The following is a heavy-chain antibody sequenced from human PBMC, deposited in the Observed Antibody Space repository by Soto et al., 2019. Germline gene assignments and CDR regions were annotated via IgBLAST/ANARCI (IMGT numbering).Heavy chain of an antibody. CDR3: TTESPYY. Sequence: EVQLVESGGGLVKPGGSLRLSCAASGFTFSNPWMTGSPRAPGKGLEWVGRIKSKTDGGTTDYAAPVKGRFTISRDDSKNTLYLQMNSLKTEDTAVYYCTTESPYYWGQGTLVTVSS. CDR1: GFTFSNPW. CDR2: IKSKTDGGTT. V-gene: IGHV3-15*01. J-gene: IGHJ4*02.